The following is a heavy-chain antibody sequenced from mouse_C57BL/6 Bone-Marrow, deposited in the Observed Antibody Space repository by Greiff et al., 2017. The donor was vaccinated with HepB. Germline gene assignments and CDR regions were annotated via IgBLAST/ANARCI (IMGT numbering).Heavy chain of an antibody. V-gene: IGHV5-6*01. CDR3: ARQNGSSYGYFDV. CDR1: GFTFSSYG. J-gene: IGHJ1*03. Sequence: EVQLQQSGGDLVKPGGSLKLSCAASGFTFSSYGMSWVRQTPDKRLEWVATISSGGSYTYYPDSVKGRFTISRDNAKNTLYLQMSSLKSEDTAMYYCARQNGSSYGYFDVWGTGTTVTVSS. D-gene: IGHD1-1*01. CDR2: ISSGGSYT.